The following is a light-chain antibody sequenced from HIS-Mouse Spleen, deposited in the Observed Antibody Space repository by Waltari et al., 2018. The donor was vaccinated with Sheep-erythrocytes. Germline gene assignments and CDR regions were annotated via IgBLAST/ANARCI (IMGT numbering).Light chain of an antibody. CDR2: EDS. CDR1: ACPKKY. Sequence: SYELTQPPSVSVSPGQTARITCPGDACPKKYAYWYQQKSGQAPVLVIYEDSKRPSGIPERFSGSTSGTMATLTISGAQVEDEADYYCYSTDSSGNHWVFGGGTKLTVL. V-gene: IGLV3-10*01. J-gene: IGLJ3*02. CDR3: YSTDSSGNHWV.